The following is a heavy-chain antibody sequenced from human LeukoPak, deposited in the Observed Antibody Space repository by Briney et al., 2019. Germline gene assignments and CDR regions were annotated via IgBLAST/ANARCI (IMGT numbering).Heavy chain of an antibody. CDR2: IYYSGST. CDR3: ARVSSWPGKYFDY. J-gene: IGHJ4*02. V-gene: IGHV4-59*01. D-gene: IGHD6-13*01. Sequence: PSETLSLTCTVSGGSISSYYWSWIRQPPGKGLEWIGYIYYSGSTNNNPSLKSRVTISVDTSKNQFSLKLSSVTAADTAVYYCARVSSWPGKYFDYWGQGTLVTVSS. CDR1: GGSISSYY.